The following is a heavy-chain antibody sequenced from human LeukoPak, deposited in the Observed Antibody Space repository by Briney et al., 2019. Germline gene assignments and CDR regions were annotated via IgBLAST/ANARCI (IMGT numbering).Heavy chain of an antibody. CDR1: GGTFSSYA. CDR3: AREGPTHDYGDPWGHYFDY. Sequence: ASVNVSCKASGGTFSSYAISWVRQAPGQGLEWMGGIIPIFGTANYAQKFQGRVTITADESTSTAYMELSSLRSEDTAVYYCAREGPTHDYGDPWGHYFDYWGQGTLVTVSS. CDR2: IIPIFGTA. V-gene: IGHV1-69*13. D-gene: IGHD4-17*01. J-gene: IGHJ4*02.